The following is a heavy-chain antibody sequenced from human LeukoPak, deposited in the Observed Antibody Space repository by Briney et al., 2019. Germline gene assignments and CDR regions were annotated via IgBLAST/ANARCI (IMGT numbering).Heavy chain of an antibody. V-gene: IGHV3-30-3*01. Sequence: GGSLRLSCAASGFTFSSYAMHWVRQAPGKGLEWVAVISYDGSNKYYADSVKGRFTISRDNSKNTLYLQMNSLRAEDTAVYYCAKEGGSYTKFDYWGQGTLVTVSS. CDR3: AKEGGSYTKFDY. D-gene: IGHD1-26*01. J-gene: IGHJ4*02. CDR2: ISYDGSNK. CDR1: GFTFSSYA.